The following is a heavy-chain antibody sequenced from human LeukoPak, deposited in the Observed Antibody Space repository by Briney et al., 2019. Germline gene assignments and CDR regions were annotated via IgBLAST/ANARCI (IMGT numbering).Heavy chain of an antibody. V-gene: IGHV3-21*01. CDR3: ARGWPRGAFDI. J-gene: IGHJ3*02. CDR2: ISSSSSYI. Sequence: NPGGSLRLTCAASGFTFGSYTMNWVRQAPGKGLEWVSSISSSSSYIYYADSVKGRFTISRDNAKKSLYLQMNSLRAEDTAVYYCARGWPRGAFDIWGQGTMVTVSS. CDR1: GFTFGSYT. D-gene: IGHD1-26*01.